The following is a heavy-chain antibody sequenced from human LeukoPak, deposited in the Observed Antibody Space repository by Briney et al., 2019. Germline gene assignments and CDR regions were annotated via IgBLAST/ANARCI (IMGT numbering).Heavy chain of an antibody. CDR3: ARDRGGNTYWFDP. CDR1: GCTFTGYY. D-gene: IGHD4-23*01. Sequence: ASVKVSCKASGCTFTGYYMHWVRQAPGQGLEWMGWINPNSGGTNYAQKFQGRVTMTRDTSISTAYMELSRLRSDDTAVYYCARDRGGNTYWFDPWGQGTLVTVSS. J-gene: IGHJ5*02. CDR2: INPNSGGT. V-gene: IGHV1-2*02.